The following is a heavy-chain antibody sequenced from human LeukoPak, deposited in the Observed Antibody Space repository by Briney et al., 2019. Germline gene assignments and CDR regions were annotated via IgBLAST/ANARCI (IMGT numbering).Heavy chain of an antibody. J-gene: IGHJ4*02. V-gene: IGHV4-34*01. D-gene: IGHD3-9*01. Sequence: SETLSLTCAVYGGSFSGYYWSWIRQPPGKGLDWIGEINHSGSTNYNPSLKSRVTISVDTSKNQFSLKLSSVTAADTAVYYCARIPDYDILTGPDYWGQGTLVTVSS. CDR1: GGSFSGYY. CDR3: ARIPDYDILTGPDY. CDR2: INHSGST.